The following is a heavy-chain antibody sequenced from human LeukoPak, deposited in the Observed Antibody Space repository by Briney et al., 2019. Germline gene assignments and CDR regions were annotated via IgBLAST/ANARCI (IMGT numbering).Heavy chain of an antibody. V-gene: IGHV1-46*01. CDR1: GYTFTSNY. CDR3: ARASYDSYAFDI. D-gene: IGHD1-1*01. J-gene: IGHJ3*02. Sequence: ASVKVSCKASGYTFTSNYMHWVRQAPGQGLEWMGMINPSSGSPRYAKTVQGRVTMTRDTSTSTVYMEMSSLRSEDTAVYYCARASYDSYAFDIWGQGTMVTVSS. CDR2: INPSSGSP.